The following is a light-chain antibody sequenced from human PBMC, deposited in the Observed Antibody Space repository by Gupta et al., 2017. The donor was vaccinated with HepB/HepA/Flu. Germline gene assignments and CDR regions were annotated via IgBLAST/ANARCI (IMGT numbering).Light chain of an antibody. CDR2: EAF. Sequence: EIVLTQSPATLSLSPGERATLPCRASQSVSNYLAWYQQKPGQAPRLLIYEAFKRATGIPARFSVSVSETDFTLTISSLEPEDFAVYYCQQRRSWPVTFGQGTRLEIE. J-gene: IGKJ5*01. V-gene: IGKV3-11*01. CDR1: QSVSNY. CDR3: QQRRSWPVT.